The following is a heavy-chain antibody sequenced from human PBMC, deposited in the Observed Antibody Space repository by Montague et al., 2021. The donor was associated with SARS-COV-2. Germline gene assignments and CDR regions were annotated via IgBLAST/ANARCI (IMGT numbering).Heavy chain of an antibody. Sequence: SETLSLTCAVYGASFSGYYWSWIRQPPGKGLGWIGEINHSGSTNYNPSLKSRVTISVDTSKNQFSLKLSSVTAADTAVYYCARGSSFVTIFGVVITDPLFDYWGQGTLVTVSS. V-gene: IGHV4-34*01. CDR1: GASFSGYY. J-gene: IGHJ4*02. CDR3: ARGSSFVTIFGVVITDPLFDY. D-gene: IGHD3-3*01. CDR2: INHSGST.